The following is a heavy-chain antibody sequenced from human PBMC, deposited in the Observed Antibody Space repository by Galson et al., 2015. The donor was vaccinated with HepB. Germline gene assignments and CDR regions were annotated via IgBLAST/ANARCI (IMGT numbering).Heavy chain of an antibody. Sequence: TLSLTCTVSGGSISSGSYYWSWIRQPAGKGLEWIGRIYTSGSTNYNPSLKSRVTISVDTSKNQFSLKLRSVTAADTAVDYCAGAIVVVPGDAFDIWGQGTMVTVSS. CDR2: IYTSGST. J-gene: IGHJ3*02. CDR1: GGSISSGSYY. CDR3: AGAIVVVPGDAFDI. D-gene: IGHD2-2*01. V-gene: IGHV4-61*02.